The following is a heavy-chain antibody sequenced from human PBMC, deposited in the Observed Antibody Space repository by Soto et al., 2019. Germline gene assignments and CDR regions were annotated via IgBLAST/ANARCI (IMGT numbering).Heavy chain of an antibody. Sequence: PGGSLRLSCAASGFTFSSYAMSWVRQAPGKGLEWVSAISGSGGSTYYADSVKGRFTISRDNSKNTLYLQMNSLRAEDTAVYYCAKDEGGPGRDGYNYYYYYGMDVWGQGTTVTVSS. V-gene: IGHV3-23*01. CDR2: ISGSGGST. D-gene: IGHD5-12*01. CDR3: AKDEGGPGRDGYNYYYYYGMDV. CDR1: GFTFSSYA. J-gene: IGHJ6*02.